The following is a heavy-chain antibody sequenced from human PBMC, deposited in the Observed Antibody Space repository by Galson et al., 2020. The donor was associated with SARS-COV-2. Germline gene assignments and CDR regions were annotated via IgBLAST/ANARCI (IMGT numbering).Heavy chain of an antibody. CDR1: GYTFTGYY. J-gene: IGHJ4*02. D-gene: IGHD6-19*01. CDR3: AIHIAVAGTGFDY. Sequence: ASVKVSCKDSGYTFTGYYMHWVRQAPGQGLEWMGWINPNSGGTNYAQKFQGWVTMTRDTSISTAYMELSRLRSDDTAVYYCAIHIAVAGTGFDYWGQGTLVTVSS. V-gene: IGHV1-2*04. CDR2: INPNSGGT.